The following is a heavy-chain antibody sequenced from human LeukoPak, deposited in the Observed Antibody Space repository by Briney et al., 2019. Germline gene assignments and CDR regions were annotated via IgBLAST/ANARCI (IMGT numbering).Heavy chain of an antibody. CDR2: INSDGSPI. D-gene: IGHD3-3*01. CDR3: AKDQFTIFGVVIIPPDY. Sequence: AGGSLRLSCVASGFTFSSSWMHWVRQAPGKGLEWVSRINSDGSPIDYADYVKGRFTISTDNAKNTLYLQMNSLRAEDTAVYYCAKDQFTIFGVVIIPPDYWGQGTLVTVSS. J-gene: IGHJ4*02. V-gene: IGHV3-74*01. CDR1: GFTFSSSW.